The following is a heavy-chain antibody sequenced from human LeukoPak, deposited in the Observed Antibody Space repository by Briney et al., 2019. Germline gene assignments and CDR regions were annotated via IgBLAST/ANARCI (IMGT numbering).Heavy chain of an antibody. Sequence: GSSVKVSCKASGGTFSSYAISWVRQAPGQGLEWMGRIIPIFGTANYAQKFQGRVTITTDESTSTAYMELSSLRSEDTAAYYCARVVAARPYNWFDPWGQGTLVTVSS. V-gene: IGHV1-69*05. CDR3: ARVVAARPYNWFDP. D-gene: IGHD6-6*01. J-gene: IGHJ5*02. CDR1: GGTFSSYA. CDR2: IIPIFGTA.